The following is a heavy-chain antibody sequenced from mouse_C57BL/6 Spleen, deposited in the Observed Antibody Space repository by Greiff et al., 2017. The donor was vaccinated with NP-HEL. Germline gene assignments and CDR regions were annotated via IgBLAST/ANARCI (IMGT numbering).Heavy chain of an antibody. CDR3: ARDVCPTVVDTGYFDY. CDR2: ISDGGSYT. V-gene: IGHV5-4*01. Sequence: EVQVVESGGGLVKPGGSLKLSCAASGFTFSSYAMSWVRQTPEKRLEWVATISDGGSYTYYPDNVKGRFSISRDNAKNNLYLQMSHLKSEDTAMYDWARDVCPTVVDTGYFDYWGQDTTLTVAS. J-gene: IGHJ2*01. CDR1: GFTFSSYA. D-gene: IGHD1-1*01.